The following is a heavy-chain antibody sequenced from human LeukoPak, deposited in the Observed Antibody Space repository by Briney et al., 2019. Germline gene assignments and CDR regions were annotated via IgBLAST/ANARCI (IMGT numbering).Heavy chain of an antibody. Sequence: GGSLRLSCAASGFTVSSNYMSWVRQAPGKGLEWVSVIYSGGSTHYADSVKGRFTISRDNSKNTLYLQMNSLRAEDTAVYYCAKARYDSSGYYPYYFDYWGQGTLVTVSS. D-gene: IGHD3-22*01. J-gene: IGHJ4*02. CDR3: AKARYDSSGYYPYYFDY. CDR1: GFTVSSNY. V-gene: IGHV3-53*05. CDR2: IYSGGST.